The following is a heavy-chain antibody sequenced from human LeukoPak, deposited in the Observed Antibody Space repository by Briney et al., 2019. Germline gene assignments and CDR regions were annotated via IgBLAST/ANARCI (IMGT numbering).Heavy chain of an antibody. CDR1: GYTFTKNF. V-gene: IGHV1-2*02. J-gene: IGHJ4*02. Sequence: GASVKVSCTASGYTFTKNFLHWVRQAPGQGLEWMGLINPNDGGALYAQKFRGRVTMTTNTSITTAYMEISTLTSDDTAVYYCARDDYGDLQYFENWGQGTLVTVSS. CDR2: INPNDGGA. CDR3: ARDDYGDLQYFEN. D-gene: IGHD4-17*01.